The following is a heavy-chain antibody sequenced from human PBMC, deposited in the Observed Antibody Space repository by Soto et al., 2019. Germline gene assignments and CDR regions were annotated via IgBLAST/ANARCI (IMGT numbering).Heavy chain of an antibody. Sequence: PSETLSLTCAVSGGSISSSNWWSWVRQPPGKGLEWIGEIYHSGSTNYNPSLKSRVTISVDKSKNQFSLKLSSVTAADTAVYYCAGGGQQLVRGYYYGMDVWGQGTTVTVSS. J-gene: IGHJ6*02. V-gene: IGHV4-4*02. D-gene: IGHD6-13*01. CDR1: GGSISSSNW. CDR3: AGGGQQLVRGYYYGMDV. CDR2: IYHSGST.